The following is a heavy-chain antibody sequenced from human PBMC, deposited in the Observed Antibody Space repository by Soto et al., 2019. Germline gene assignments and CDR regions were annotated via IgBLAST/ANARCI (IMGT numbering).Heavy chain of an antibody. D-gene: IGHD6-13*01. CDR1: GYTFINFD. CDR2: MNPGSGKT. V-gene: IGHV1-8*02. J-gene: IGHJ5*02. Sequence: GASVKVSCKASGYTFINFDIGWVRQAAGQGLEWLGWMNPGSGKTGYASKFQGRVAMTRDASTGTSHLELSSLTSDDTAVYYCARMASAGTLNWFDPWGQGTLVTVSS. CDR3: ARMASAGTLNWFDP.